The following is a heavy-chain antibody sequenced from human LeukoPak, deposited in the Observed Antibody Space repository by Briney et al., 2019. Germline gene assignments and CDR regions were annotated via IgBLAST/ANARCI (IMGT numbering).Heavy chain of an antibody. CDR2: INQDGSEK. D-gene: IGHD4-23*01. J-gene: IGHJ1*01. CDR3: ARAIYGGNRGTAEYFQQ. Sequence: GGSLRLSCAASGFTFSTYYMTWVRQAPGKGLEWVANINQDGSEKYYVDSVKGRFTISRDNAKNSLSLQMNSLRAEDTGVYSCARAIYGGNRGTAEYFQQWGQGTLVTVSS. V-gene: IGHV3-7*01. CDR1: GFTFSTYY.